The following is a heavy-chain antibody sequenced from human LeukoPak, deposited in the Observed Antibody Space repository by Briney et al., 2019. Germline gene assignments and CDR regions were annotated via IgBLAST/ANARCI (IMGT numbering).Heavy chain of an antibody. J-gene: IGHJ6*02. CDR1: GFTFNFYA. D-gene: IGHD3-10*01. Sequence: GASLRLSCAASGFTFNFYAMSWVRQAPGKGPEWVSGISGSGSTTYYADSVKGRFTISRDNSKNTLYLQMNSLRVEDTAVYYCAKSSGSGPYFYGMDVWAMGPRSPSP. CDR3: AKSSGSGPYFYGMDV. V-gene: IGHV3-23*01. CDR2: ISGSGSTT.